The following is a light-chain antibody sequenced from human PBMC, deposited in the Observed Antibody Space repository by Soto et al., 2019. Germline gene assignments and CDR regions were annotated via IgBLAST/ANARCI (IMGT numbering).Light chain of an antibody. CDR2: KAS. J-gene: IGKJ1*01. V-gene: IGKV1-5*03. Sequence: DIQMTQSPATLSPSVGDRVTITCRASQSISNWLAWYQQKPGKAPKLLIYKASSLESGVPSRFSGSGSGTEFTLTISSLQPDDFATYYCQQYNSYSRTFGQGTKVEIK. CDR1: QSISNW. CDR3: QQYNSYSRT.